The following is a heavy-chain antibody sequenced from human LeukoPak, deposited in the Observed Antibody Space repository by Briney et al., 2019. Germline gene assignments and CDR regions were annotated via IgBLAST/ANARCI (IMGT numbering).Heavy chain of an antibody. J-gene: IGHJ4*02. Sequence: ASVTDSCKTSGYTFTTYGISWVRQAPGQGLEWMGCISVSNGNTKYAQKVQGRVTMTTDTSTTTAYMEVRSLRSDDTAVYYCARDRDRMVQGVNALFDYWGQGNLGNVSS. V-gene: IGHV1-18*04. CDR3: ARDRDRMVQGVNALFDY. D-gene: IGHD3-10*01. CDR2: ISVSNGNT. CDR1: GYTFTTYG.